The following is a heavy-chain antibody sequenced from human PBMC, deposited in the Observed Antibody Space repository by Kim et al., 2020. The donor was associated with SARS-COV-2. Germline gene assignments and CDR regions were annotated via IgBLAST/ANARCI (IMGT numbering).Heavy chain of an antibody. V-gene: IGHV1-69*04. D-gene: IGHD1-1*01. CDR1: GGTFNSFA. J-gene: IGHJ4*02. CDR2: IIPVYDIS. CDR3: AREDPVATRPQYYFDY. Sequence: SVKVSCKTSGGTFNSFAISWVRQAPGQGLEWMGRIIPVYDISSSAQKFQGRVTVTADKSTSTAYLELSSLTSDDTALYYCAREDPVATRPQYYFDYWGQ.